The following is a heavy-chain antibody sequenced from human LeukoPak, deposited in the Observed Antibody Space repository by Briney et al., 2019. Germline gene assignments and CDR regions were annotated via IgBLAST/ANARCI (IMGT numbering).Heavy chain of an antibody. CDR3: ARDSSGWPEGFDY. J-gene: IGHJ4*02. V-gene: IGHV5-10-1*01. CDR2: IYPSDSYT. CDR1: GYSFTSYW. D-gene: IGHD6-19*01. Sequence: GESLKISCKGSGYSFTSYWISWVRQMPGKGPEWLGRIYPSDSYTNYSPSFQGHVTISADKSISTAYLQWSSLKASDTAMYYCARDSSGWPEGFDYWGQGTLVTVSS.